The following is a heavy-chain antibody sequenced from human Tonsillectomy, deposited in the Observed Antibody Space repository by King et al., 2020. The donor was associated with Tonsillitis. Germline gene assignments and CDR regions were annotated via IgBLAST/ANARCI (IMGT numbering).Heavy chain of an antibody. CDR1: GYTFTSYA. D-gene: IGHD3-10*01. Sequence: QLVQSGAEVKKPGASVKVSCKASGYTFTSYAMHWVRQAPGQRLEWMGWINAGNGNTKYSQKFQGRVTITRDTSASTAYMELSSLRSEDTAVYYCARWGLMVRGVRYGAFDIWGQGTMVTVSS. V-gene: IGHV1-3*01. J-gene: IGHJ3*02. CDR2: INAGNGNT. CDR3: ARWGLMVRGVRYGAFDI.